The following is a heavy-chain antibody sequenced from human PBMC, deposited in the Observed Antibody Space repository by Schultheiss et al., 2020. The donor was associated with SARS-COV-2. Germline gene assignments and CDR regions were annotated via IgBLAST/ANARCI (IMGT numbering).Heavy chain of an antibody. V-gene: IGHV3-30*04. Sequence: GESLKISCAASGFTFSSYAMHWVRQAPGKGLEWVAVISYDGSNKYYADSVKGRFTISRDNSKNTLYLQMNSLRAEDTAVYYCARDARGFDYWGQGTLVTVSS. CDR3: ARDARGFDY. CDR2: ISYDGSNK. J-gene: IGHJ4*02. CDR1: GFTFSSYA. D-gene: IGHD2-15*01.